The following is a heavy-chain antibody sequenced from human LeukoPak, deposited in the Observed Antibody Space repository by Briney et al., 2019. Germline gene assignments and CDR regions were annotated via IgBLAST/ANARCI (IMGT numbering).Heavy chain of an antibody. CDR2: ISYDGSNK. CDR3: ARGPGPIAGAKNPFDI. D-gene: IGHD1-26*01. CDR1: GFTFSAYA. Sequence: SGGSLRLSCAASGFTFSAYAMHWVRQAPGKGLEWVAVISYDGSNKYYADSVKGRFTISGDKSKDTLYLQMNSLRPEDTAVYYCARGPGPIAGAKNPFDIWGQGTMVTASS. V-gene: IGHV3-30*01. J-gene: IGHJ3*02.